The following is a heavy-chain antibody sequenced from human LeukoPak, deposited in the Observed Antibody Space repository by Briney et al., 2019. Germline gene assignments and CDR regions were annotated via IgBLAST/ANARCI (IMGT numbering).Heavy chain of an antibody. V-gene: IGHV3-21*04. Sequence: PGGSLRLSCAASGFTFSSYSMNWVRQAPGKGLEWVSSISSSSSFIYYADSVKGRFTISRDNAKNSLYLQMNSLRAEDTAVYYCAKAEVDAFDIWGQGTMVTVSS. CDR3: AKAEVDAFDI. CDR1: GFTFSSYS. CDR2: ISSSSSFI. J-gene: IGHJ3*02.